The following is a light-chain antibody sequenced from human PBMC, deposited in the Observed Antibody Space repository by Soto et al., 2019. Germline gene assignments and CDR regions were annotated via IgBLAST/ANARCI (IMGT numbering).Light chain of an antibody. CDR1: QSVSIY. CDR3: QQRSNLHLT. CDR2: DAS. J-gene: IGKJ4*01. V-gene: IGKV3-11*01. Sequence: EIVLTQSPATLSLSPGERATLSCRASQSVSIYLTWYQQKPGQAPRLLIYDASKRATGIPARFSGSGSGTDFTLTISSIESEDFAVYYCQQRSNLHLTFGGGTKVEIK.